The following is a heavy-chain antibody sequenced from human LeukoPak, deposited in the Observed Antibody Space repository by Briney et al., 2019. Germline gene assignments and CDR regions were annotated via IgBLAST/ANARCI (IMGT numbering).Heavy chain of an antibody. V-gene: IGHV4-59*12. Sequence: PSETLSLTCTVSGGSISSYYWSWIRQPPGKGLEWIGYIYYSGSTNYNPSLKSRVTISVDTSKNQFSLKLSSVTAADTAVYYCARRSRSVVPAAMRRDRWFDPWGQGTLVTVSS. CDR1: GGSISSYY. CDR3: ARRSRSVVPAAMRRDRWFDP. D-gene: IGHD2-2*01. CDR2: IYYSGST. J-gene: IGHJ5*02.